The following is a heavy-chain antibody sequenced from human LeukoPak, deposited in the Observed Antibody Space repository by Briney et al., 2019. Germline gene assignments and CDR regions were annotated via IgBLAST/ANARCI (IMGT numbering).Heavy chain of an antibody. V-gene: IGHV1-18*01. CDR2: ISPYNGKT. J-gene: IGHJ4*02. D-gene: IGHD5-24*01. CDR1: VYTFRSYG. CDR3: ARVESTDGLDY. Sequence: GASVNVSFKASVYTFRSYGFIWVRQAPGQGREWMGWISPYNGKTNYAQRFQGRVTMTTDTSTSTAYMELRGLRFDDTAVYYCARVESTDGLDYWGQGTLVSVSS.